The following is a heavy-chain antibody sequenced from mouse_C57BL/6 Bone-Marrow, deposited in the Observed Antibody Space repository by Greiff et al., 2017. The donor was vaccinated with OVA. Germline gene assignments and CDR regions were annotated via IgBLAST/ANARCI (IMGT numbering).Heavy chain of an antibody. CDR3: ARRPLITTVEGGFAY. V-gene: IGHV1-7*01. Sequence: QVHVKQSGAELAKPGASVKLSCKASGYTFTSYWMHWVKQRPGQGLEWIGYINPSSGYTKYNQKFKDKATLTADKSSSTAYMQLSSLTYEDSAVYYCARRPLITTVEGGFAYWGQGTLVTVSA. CDR2: INPSSGYT. CDR1: GYTFTSYW. J-gene: IGHJ3*01. D-gene: IGHD1-1*01.